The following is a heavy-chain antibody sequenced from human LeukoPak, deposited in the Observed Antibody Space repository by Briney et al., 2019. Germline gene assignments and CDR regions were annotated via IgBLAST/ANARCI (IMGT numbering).Heavy chain of an antibody. CDR2: IRSKAYGGTT. Sequence: PGRSLRLSCTASGFTFGDYAMSWVRQAPGKGLEWVGFIRSKAYGGTTEYAASVKGRFTISRDDSKSIAYLQMNSLKTEDTAVYYYTRVRIVVVVAATPVWDYWGQGTLVTVSS. D-gene: IGHD2-15*01. V-gene: IGHV3-49*04. J-gene: IGHJ4*02. CDR1: GFTFGDYA. CDR3: TRVRIVVVVAATPVWDY.